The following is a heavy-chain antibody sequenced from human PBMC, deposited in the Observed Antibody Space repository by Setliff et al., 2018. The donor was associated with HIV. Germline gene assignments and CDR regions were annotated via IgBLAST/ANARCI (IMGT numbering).Heavy chain of an antibody. V-gene: IGHV4-34*01. D-gene: IGHD6-13*01. CDR1: GGSFSGYY. CDR3: AGSSSYSFDF. J-gene: IGHJ4*02. CDR2: IYYSGST. Sequence: SETLSLTCAVYGGSFSGYYWRWIRQPPGKGLEWIGSIYYSGSTYYNPSLRSRVTISADTSKNQFSLRLSSVTAADTAVYYCAGSSSYSFDFWGQGTLVTVSS.